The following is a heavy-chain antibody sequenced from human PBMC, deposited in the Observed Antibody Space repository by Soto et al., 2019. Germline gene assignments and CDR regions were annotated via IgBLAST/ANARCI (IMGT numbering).Heavy chain of an antibody. J-gene: IGHJ4*02. D-gene: IGHD3-3*01. V-gene: IGHV5-10-1*01. Sequence: PGESLKISCKGSGYSFTSYWISWVRQMPGKGLEWMGRIDPSDSYTNYSPSFQGHVTISADKSISTAYLQWSSLKASDTAMYYCARSVRITIFGVAPDFDYWGQGTLVTVSS. CDR2: IDPSDSYT. CDR3: ARSVRITIFGVAPDFDY. CDR1: GYSFTSYW.